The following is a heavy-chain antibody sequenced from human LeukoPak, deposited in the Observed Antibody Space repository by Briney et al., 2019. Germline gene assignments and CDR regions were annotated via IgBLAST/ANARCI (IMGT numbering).Heavy chain of an antibody. Sequence: GVTLTLSCAACRFTFCSYEMIWLPQAPGKGLEGGSYIISSVSTINYADYVKGRFTISRDNAKSSLYMQMDSLRAEDTAVYYCASGENSNYGLNSGYYFDDWGQGTLVTVSS. CDR2: IISSVSTI. V-gene: IGHV3-48*03. CDR3: ASGENSNYGLNSGYYFDD. J-gene: IGHJ4*02. CDR1: RFTFCSYE. D-gene: IGHD1-7*01.